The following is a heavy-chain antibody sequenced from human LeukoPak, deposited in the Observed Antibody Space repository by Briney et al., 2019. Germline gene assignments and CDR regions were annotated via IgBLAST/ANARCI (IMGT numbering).Heavy chain of an antibody. Sequence: PSETLSLTCAVSGDSISCCYWTWIRQSAGKGLEWIGRVFITGSTNYNPSLQGRVTMSVDTSKNQFSLTLNSVAAADTAVYFCARFKQLGRSFDSWGLGSLVTVSS. D-gene: IGHD1-1*01. V-gene: IGHV4-4*07. CDR3: ARFKQLGRSFDS. CDR2: VFITGST. CDR1: GDSISCCY. J-gene: IGHJ4*02.